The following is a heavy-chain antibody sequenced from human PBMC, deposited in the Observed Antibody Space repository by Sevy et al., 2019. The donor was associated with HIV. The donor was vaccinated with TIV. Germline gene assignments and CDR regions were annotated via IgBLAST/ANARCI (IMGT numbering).Heavy chain of an antibody. D-gene: IGHD6-6*01. CDR3: AKAGLSSIAARAVIANDAFDI. CDR1: GFTFSSYA. Sequence: GGSLRLSCAASGFTFSSYAMSWVRQAPGKGLQWVSVISGSGGSTYYAYSVKGRFTIFRDNSKNTLYLQMNSLRAEDTAVYYCAKAGLSSIAARAVIANDAFDIWGQGTMVTVSS. CDR2: ISGSGGST. J-gene: IGHJ3*02. V-gene: IGHV3-23*01.